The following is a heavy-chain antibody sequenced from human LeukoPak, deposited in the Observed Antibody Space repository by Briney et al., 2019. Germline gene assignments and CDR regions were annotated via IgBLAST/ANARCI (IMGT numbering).Heavy chain of an antibody. CDR2: IVGSGDST. V-gene: IGHV3-23*01. D-gene: IGHD6-19*01. CDR3: AKNRAVAGGSLTW. J-gene: IGHJ4*02. CDR1: GFTFSSYA. Sequence: GGSLRLSCAASGFTFSSYAMTWVRQAPGKGLERVSTIVGSGDSTYYTDSVKGRFTISRDSSKNTLYLQMNSLRAEDTAVYYCAKNRAVAGGSLTWWGQGTLVTVSS.